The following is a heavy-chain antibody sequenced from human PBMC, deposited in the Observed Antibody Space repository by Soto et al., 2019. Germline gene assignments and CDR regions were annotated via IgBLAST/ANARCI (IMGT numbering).Heavy chain of an antibody. J-gene: IGHJ4*03. V-gene: IGHV3-33*01. D-gene: IGHD6-13*01. Sequence: QLVQSGGGMVQPGRSLRLSCAASGFTFSNYGMHWVRQAPGKGLDWVADIWFDGKNEHYADSVKGRFTISRDNSENILYLQMNSLRAEDRAVYYCARGVGAAGLAYYDHWGQGTLVTVSS. CDR3: ARGVGAAGLAYYDH. CDR2: IWFDGKNE. CDR1: GFTFSNYG.